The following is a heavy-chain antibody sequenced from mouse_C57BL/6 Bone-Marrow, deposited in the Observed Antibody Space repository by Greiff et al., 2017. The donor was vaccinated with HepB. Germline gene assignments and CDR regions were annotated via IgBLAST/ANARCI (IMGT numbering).Heavy chain of an antibody. D-gene: IGHD2-4*01. Sequence: QVQLQQPGAELVKPGASVKMSCKASGYTFTSFWITWVKQRPGQGLEWIGDIYPGSGSTNYNEKFKSKATLTVDTSSSTAYMQLSSLTSEDSAVYYGAISRSTTVVDDWGQGTTLTVSS. CDR3: AISRSTTVVDD. J-gene: IGHJ2*01. V-gene: IGHV1-55*01. CDR2: IYPGSGST. CDR1: GYTFTSFW.